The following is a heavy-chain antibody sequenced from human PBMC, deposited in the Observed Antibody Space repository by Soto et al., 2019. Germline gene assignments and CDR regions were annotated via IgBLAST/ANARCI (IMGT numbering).Heavy chain of an antibody. J-gene: IGHJ4*02. CDR2: IYTSGST. D-gene: IGHD1-26*01. CDR3: ARDRAPPTSGSYYFDY. V-gene: IGHV4-4*07. Sequence: SETLSLTCTVSGGSISGYYWSWIRQPAGKGLEWIGRIYTSGSTNYNPSLKSRVTMSVDTSKNQFSLKLSSVTAADTDVSYCARDRAPPTSGSYYFDYWGQGTLVTVSS. CDR1: GGSISGYY.